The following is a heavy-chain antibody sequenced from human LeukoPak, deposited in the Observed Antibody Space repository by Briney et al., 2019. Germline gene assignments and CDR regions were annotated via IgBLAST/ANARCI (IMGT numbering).Heavy chain of an antibody. V-gene: IGHV4-59*01. J-gene: IGHJ6*02. D-gene: IGHD6-13*01. CDR3: ARVSAAGMEFHYGMDV. Sequence: SETLSLTCSVSGGPIRSYYWSWMRQPPGKGLEWIGNIHYSESTNFNPSLKSRVAIAVDTSKNQFSLSMRSVTAADTAVYYCARVSAAGMEFHYGMDVWGQGTTVFVSS. CDR1: GGPIRSYY. CDR2: IHYSEST.